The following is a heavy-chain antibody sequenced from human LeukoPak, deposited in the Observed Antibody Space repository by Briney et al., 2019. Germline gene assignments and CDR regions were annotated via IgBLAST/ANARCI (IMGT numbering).Heavy chain of an antibody. V-gene: IGHV1-18*01. J-gene: IGHJ4*02. D-gene: IGHD2-2*01. Sequence: GASVKVSCKASGYTFTSYGISWVRRAPGQGLEWMGWISAYNGNTNYAQKLQGRVTMTTDTSTSTAYMELRSLRSDDTAVYYCARGPYCSSTSCYEVPMTTVTTSFDYWGQGTLVTVSS. CDR1: GYTFTSYG. CDR2: ISAYNGNT. CDR3: ARGPYCSSTSCYEVPMTTVTTSFDY.